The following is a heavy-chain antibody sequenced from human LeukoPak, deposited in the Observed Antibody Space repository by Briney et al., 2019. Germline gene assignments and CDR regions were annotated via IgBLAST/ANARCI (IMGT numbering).Heavy chain of an antibody. J-gene: IGHJ5*02. CDR1: GGSISSYY. D-gene: IGHD3-10*01. CDR2: IYTSGST. Sequence: SETLSLTCTVSGGSISSYYWSWIRQPAGKGLEWIGRIYTSGSTNYNPSLESRVTMSVDTSKNQFSLKLSSVTAADTAVYYCARDRILWFGEQFDPWGQGTLVTVSS. V-gene: IGHV4-4*07. CDR3: ARDRILWFGEQFDP.